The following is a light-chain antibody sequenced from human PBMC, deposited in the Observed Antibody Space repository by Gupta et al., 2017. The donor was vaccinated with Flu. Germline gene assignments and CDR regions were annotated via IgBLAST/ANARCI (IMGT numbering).Light chain of an antibody. V-gene: IGKV3-11*01. CDR2: DAS. Sequence: LTQWQSTVSWPPRERATLSCRASQSVSSYLAWYQQKPGQAPRLLIYDASNRATGIPARFSGSGSGTDFTLTISNLEPEDFAVYYCQQRSNWPPITFGQGTRLEIK. CDR3: QQRSNWPPIT. CDR1: QSVSSY. J-gene: IGKJ5*01.